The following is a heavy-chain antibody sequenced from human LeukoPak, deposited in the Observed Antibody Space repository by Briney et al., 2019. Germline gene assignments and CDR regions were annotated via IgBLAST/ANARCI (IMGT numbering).Heavy chain of an antibody. CDR3: AKELGYCSAGRCEYFQH. J-gene: IGHJ1*01. Sequence: GGSLRLSCAASGFSFSRFSMNWVRQAPGKGLEWLSYINFAGDVIWYADSVKGRFIISRDNSKNTLYLQMNSLRAEDTAIYYCAKELGYCSAGRCEYFQHWGQGTLVTVSS. V-gene: IGHV3-48*01. CDR1: GFSFSRFS. CDR2: INFAGDVI. D-gene: IGHD2-15*01.